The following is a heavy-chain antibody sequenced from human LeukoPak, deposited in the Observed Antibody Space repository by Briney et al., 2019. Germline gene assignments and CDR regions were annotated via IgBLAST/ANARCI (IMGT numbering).Heavy chain of an antibody. Sequence: PGGSLRLSCAASGFTFSSYWMSWVRQAPGKGLEWVANIKQDGSEKYYVDSVKGRFTISRDNAKNSLYLQMNSLRAEDTAVYYCARDIVVVVAATNHFDYWGQGTLDTVSS. CDR1: GFTFSSYW. V-gene: IGHV3-7*01. D-gene: IGHD2-15*01. J-gene: IGHJ4*02. CDR3: ARDIVVVVAATNHFDY. CDR2: IKQDGSEK.